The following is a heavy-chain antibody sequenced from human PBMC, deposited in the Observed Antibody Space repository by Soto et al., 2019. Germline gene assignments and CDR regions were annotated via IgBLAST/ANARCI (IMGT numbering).Heavy chain of an antibody. CDR2: INPKSGGT. CDR3: ATPGGPDTGGYYFYDY. D-gene: IGHD3-22*01. V-gene: IGHV1-2*02. CDR1: GYTFTGYY. J-gene: IGHJ4*02. Sequence: ASLQVYCKASGYTFTGYYSRWVRQAPGQGVEWMGWINPKSGGTKYAQKFQGRVTMTTDTSINTVYMELSRLTSDDTAVYYCATPGGPDTGGYYFYDYWGQGTLVT.